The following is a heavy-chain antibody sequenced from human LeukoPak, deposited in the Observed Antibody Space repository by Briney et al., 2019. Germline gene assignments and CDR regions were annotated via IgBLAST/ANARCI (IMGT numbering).Heavy chain of an antibody. CDR1: GGTLSSYA. V-gene: IGHV1-69*05. Sequence: GASVKVSCQASGGTLSSYAISWVRQAPGQGLEWMGGIIPIFGTANYAQKFQGRVTITTDESTSTAYMELSSLRSEDTAVYYCARDQGELELDYWGQGTLVTVSS. J-gene: IGHJ4*02. D-gene: IGHD1-7*01. CDR3: ARDQGELELDY. CDR2: IIPIFGTA.